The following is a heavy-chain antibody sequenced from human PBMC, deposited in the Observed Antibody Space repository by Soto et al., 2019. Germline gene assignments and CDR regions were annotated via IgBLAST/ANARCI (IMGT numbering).Heavy chain of an antibody. Sequence: VGSMRLSCAASGFTFRGYGMHWVRQVRGRGLEWVALISYDGSIKYYADSVRGRFTISRDNSKNTLYLQMNSLRSEDTAVYYCANSEYSRYKNIDVWGQGTTVTVSS. V-gene: IGHV3-30*18. CDR1: GFTFRGYG. D-gene: IGHD5-18*01. J-gene: IGHJ6*02. CDR2: ISYDGSIK. CDR3: ANSEYSRYKNIDV.